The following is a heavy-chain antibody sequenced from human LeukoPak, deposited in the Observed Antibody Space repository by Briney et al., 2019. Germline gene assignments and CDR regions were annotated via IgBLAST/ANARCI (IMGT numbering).Heavy chain of an antibody. V-gene: IGHV4-4*07. CDR1: GGSISSYY. CDR2: IYTSGST. Sequence: SETLSLTCTVSGGSISSYYWSWIRQPAGKGLEWIGRIYTSGSTNYNPSLKSRVTISVDTSKNQFSLKLSSVTAADTAVYYCASDRIEVDAFDIWGQGTMVTVSS. D-gene: IGHD2-15*01. J-gene: IGHJ3*02. CDR3: ASDRIEVDAFDI.